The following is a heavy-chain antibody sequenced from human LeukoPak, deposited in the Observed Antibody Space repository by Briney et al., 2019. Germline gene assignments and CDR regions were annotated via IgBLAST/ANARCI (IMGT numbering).Heavy chain of an antibody. CDR1: GYTFTSYY. CDR2: INPSGGST. J-gene: IGHJ4*02. Sequence: GASVKVSCKASGYTFTSYYMHWVRQAPGQGLEWMGIINPSGGSTSYAQKFQGRVTTTRDTSTSTVYMELSSLRSEDTAVYYCARQYAVHQLLTTYFDYWGQGTLVTVSS. V-gene: IGHV1-46*01. CDR3: ARQYAVHQLLTTYFDY. D-gene: IGHD2-2*01.